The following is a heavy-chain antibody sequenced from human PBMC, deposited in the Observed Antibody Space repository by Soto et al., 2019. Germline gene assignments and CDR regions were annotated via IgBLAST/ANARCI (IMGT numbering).Heavy chain of an antibody. J-gene: IGHJ4*02. CDR2: ISGSGGST. V-gene: IGHV3-23*01. CDR1: GFAFSSYA. CDR3: AKGRGDYGGGFDY. Sequence: GESLKISCAASGFAFSSYAMSWVRQAPGKGLEWVSVISGSGGSTYYADSVKGRFTISRDNSKNTLYLQMNSLRAEDTAVYYCAKGRGDYGGGFDYWGQGTLVTVSS. D-gene: IGHD4-17*01.